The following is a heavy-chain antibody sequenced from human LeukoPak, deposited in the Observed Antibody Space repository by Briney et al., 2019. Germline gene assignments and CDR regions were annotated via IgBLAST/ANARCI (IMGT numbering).Heavy chain of an antibody. D-gene: IGHD1-26*01. V-gene: IGHV5-51*01. CDR1: GYSFTNYW. CDR2: IYPGDSDT. J-gene: IGHJ6*03. Sequence: GESLKISCRGSGYSFTNYWIGWVRQMPGKGLEWMGIIYPGDSDTRYRPSFQGQVTISADKSISTAYLQWSSLKASDTAIYYCARQCCGSYYPMDVWGKGTTVTVSS. CDR3: ARQCCGSYYPMDV.